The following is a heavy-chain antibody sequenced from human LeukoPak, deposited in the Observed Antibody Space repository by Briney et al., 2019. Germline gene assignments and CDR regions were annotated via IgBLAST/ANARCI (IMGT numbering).Heavy chain of an antibody. V-gene: IGHV3-48*03. Sequence: GGSLRLSCAASGFTFSSYEMNWVRQAPGKGLEWASYISSSGSTIYYADSVKGRFTISRDNAKNSLYLQMNSLRAEDTAVYYCARAADVEMATINFDYWGQGTLVTVSS. J-gene: IGHJ4*02. CDR1: GFTFSSYE. CDR3: ARAADVEMATINFDY. D-gene: IGHD5-24*01. CDR2: ISSSGSTI.